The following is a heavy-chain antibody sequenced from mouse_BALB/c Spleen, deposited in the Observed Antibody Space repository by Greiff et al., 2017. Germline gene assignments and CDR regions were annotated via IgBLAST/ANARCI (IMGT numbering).Heavy chain of an antibody. CDR2: ISSGGSYT. CDR3: ARQGPTRLQDAMDY. Sequence: DVHLVESGGGLVKPGGSLKLSCAASGFTFSSYAMSWVRQTPEKRLEWVATISSGGSYTYYPDSVKGRFTISRDNAKNTLYLQMSSLRSEDTAMYYCARQGPTRLQDAMDYWGQGTSVTVSS. V-gene: IGHV5-9-3*01. CDR1: GFTFSSYA. J-gene: IGHJ4*01. D-gene: IGHD1-2*01.